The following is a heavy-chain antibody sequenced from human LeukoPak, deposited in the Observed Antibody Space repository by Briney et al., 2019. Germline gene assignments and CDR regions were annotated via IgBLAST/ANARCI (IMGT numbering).Heavy chain of an antibody. J-gene: IGHJ4*02. V-gene: IGHV3-48*04. Sequence: GGSLRLSCAASGFTFSSYVMHWVRQAPGKGLEWVSYISSSSSTIYYADSVKGRFTISRDNAKNSLYLQMNSLRAEDTAVYYCARGSITMIIYWGRGTLVTVSS. CDR1: GFTFSSYV. D-gene: IGHD3-22*01. CDR2: ISSSSSTI. CDR3: ARGSITMIIY.